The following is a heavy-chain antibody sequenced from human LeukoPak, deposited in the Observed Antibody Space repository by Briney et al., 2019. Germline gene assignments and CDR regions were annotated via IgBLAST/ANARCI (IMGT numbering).Heavy chain of an antibody. V-gene: IGHV4-34*01. CDR2: INHSGST. D-gene: IGHD3-10*01. CDR1: GGSFSGYY. J-gene: IGHJ4*02. CDR3: ARGRRITMVRGDFDY. Sequence: SETLSLTGAVYGGSFSGYYWSWIRQPPGKGLEWIGEINHSGSTNYNPSLKSRVTISVDTSKNQFSLKLSSVTAADTAVYYCARGRRITMVRGDFDYWGQGTLVTVSS.